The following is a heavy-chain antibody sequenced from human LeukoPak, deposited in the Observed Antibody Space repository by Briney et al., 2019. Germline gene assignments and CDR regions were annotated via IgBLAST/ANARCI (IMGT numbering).Heavy chain of an antibody. J-gene: IGHJ4*02. CDR2: IYYSGST. Sequence: SETLSLTCTVSGGSISSYYWSWIRQPLGKGLEWIGYIYYSGSTNYNPSLKSRVTISVDTSKNQFSLKLSSVTAADTAVYYCARGFGDYYYFDYWGQGTLVTVSS. CDR1: GGSISSYY. D-gene: IGHD2-21*01. CDR3: ARGFGDYYYFDY. V-gene: IGHV4-59*01.